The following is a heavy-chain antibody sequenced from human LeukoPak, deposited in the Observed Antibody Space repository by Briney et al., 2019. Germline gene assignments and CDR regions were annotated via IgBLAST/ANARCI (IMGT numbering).Heavy chain of an antibody. V-gene: IGHV1-69*01. J-gene: IGHJ4*02. CDR1: GGTFSSYA. CDR3: ARDHDYDILTGYYFDY. D-gene: IGHD3-9*01. Sequence: VASLKVSCKASGGTFSSYAISWVRQAPGQGLEWMGGIIPIFGTANYAQKFQGRVTITADESTSTAYMELSSLRSEDTAVYYCARDHDYDILTGYYFDYWGQGTLVTVSS. CDR2: IIPIFGTA.